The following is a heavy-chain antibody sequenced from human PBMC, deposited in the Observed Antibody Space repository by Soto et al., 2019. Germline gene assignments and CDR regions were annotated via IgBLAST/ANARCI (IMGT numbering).Heavy chain of an antibody. CDR2: IYPGDSDT. V-gene: IGHV5-51*01. Sequence: GESLKISCKGSGYSFTSYWIGWVRQMPGKGLEWMGIIYPGDSDTRYSPSFQGQVTISADKSISTAYLQWSSLKASDTAMYYCARLGPYGSGRPHYYYYGMDVWGQGTTVTVSS. CDR3: ARLGPYGSGRPHYYYYGMDV. CDR1: GYSFTSYW. D-gene: IGHD3-10*01. J-gene: IGHJ6*02.